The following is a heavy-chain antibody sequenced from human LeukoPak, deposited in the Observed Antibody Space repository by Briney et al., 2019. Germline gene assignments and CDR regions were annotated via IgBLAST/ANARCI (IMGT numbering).Heavy chain of an antibody. V-gene: IGHV1-8*01. CDR2: MNLKSGNT. D-gene: IGHD2-21*01. Sequence: ASVKVSCKASGYTFTSYDINWVRQATGQGLEWMGWMNLKSGNTGYAQQFQGRVTMPTDTSTSTAYMELRSLRSDDTAVYYCARAGEPPEEWAYCGGDCSAGEGFFDYWGQGTLVTVSS. CDR1: GYTFTSYD. CDR3: ARAGEPPEEWAYCGGDCSAGEGFFDY. J-gene: IGHJ4*02.